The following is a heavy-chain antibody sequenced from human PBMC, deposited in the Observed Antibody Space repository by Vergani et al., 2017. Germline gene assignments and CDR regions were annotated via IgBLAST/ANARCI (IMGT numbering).Heavy chain of an antibody. J-gene: IGHJ3*02. Sequence: EVQVVESGGGLVQPGGSLRLSFAASGFIFSEHYMDWVRQAPGKGLEWVGRIRNKANDYTTQYAASVKGRFTISRDDSKSIAYLQMNNLQTEDTAMYYCVRDQVTMLRGSDALDIWGQGTMVTVSS. CDR2: IRNKANDYTT. CDR3: VRDQVTMLRGSDALDI. V-gene: IGHV3-72*01. D-gene: IGHD3-10*01. CDR1: GFIFSEHY.